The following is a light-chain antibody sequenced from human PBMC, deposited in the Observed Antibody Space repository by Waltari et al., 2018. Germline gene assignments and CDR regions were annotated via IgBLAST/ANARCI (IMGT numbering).Light chain of an antibody. CDR3: AAWDDSLSGHFV. CDR2: RND. J-gene: IGLJ1*01. CDR1: LSNIGANH. Sequence: QSVLTQPPSASGTPGPGVTISCSGSLSNIGANHVYWYQQVPGTAPKILIYRNDQRPSGVPDRFSASKSGTSASLAISGLRSEDEADYFCAAWDDSLSGHFVFGTGTKVIV. V-gene: IGLV1-47*01.